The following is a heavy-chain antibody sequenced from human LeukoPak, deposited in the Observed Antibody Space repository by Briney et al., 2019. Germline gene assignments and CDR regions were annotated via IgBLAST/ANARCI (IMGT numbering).Heavy chain of an antibody. J-gene: IGHJ4*02. CDR3: ARGPNSNWSGLDF. D-gene: IGHD6-6*01. V-gene: IGHV3-23*01. CDR1: GFTFSSYG. CDR2: ISGNGAKT. Sequence: GGSLTLSCEASGFTFSSYGTSWVRQAPGKGLEWVSTISGNGAKTYYADSVKGRFTISRDNSKNTLYLQMNSLRAEDTAVYYCARGPNSNWSGLDFWGQGTLLTVSS.